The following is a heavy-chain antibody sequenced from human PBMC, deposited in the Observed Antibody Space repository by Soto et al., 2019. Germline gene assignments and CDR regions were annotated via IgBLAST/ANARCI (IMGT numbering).Heavy chain of an antibody. V-gene: IGHV1-69*12. CDR3: ASDKDRLQIGGNYYSALDV. J-gene: IGHJ6*02. CDR2: IMPIFRTP. D-gene: IGHD6-25*01. CDR1: GGTFSNSA. Sequence: QVQLEQSGAEVKKPGASVKVSCKASGGTFSNSAISWVRQAPGQGLEWMGGIMPIFRTPDYAQKFQGRVTITAAESTSTAYLELSGLRSDDTAVYYCASDKDRLQIGGNYYSALDVWGQGTTVTVSS.